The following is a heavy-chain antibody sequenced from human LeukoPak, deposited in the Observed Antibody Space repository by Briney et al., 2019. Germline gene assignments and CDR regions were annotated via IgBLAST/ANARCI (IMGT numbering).Heavy chain of an antibody. Sequence: GGSLRLSCAASGFTFSDYYMSWIRQAPGKGLEWVSYISSSGSTIYYADSVKGRFTISRDNAKNSLYLQMNSLRAEDTAVYYCARDQEVLRYFDWLLSPFDYWGQGTLVTVSS. CDR2: ISSSGSTI. V-gene: IGHV3-11*01. J-gene: IGHJ4*02. CDR1: GFTFSDYY. CDR3: ARDQEVLRYFDWLLSPFDY. D-gene: IGHD3-9*01.